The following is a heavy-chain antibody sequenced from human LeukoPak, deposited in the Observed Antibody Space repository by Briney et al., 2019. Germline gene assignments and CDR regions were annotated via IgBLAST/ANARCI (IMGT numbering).Heavy chain of an antibody. CDR1: GFTFNNYA. Sequence: GRSLRLSCTASGFTFNNYAMSWVRQAPGRGLEWVSGISASGGTIYYADSVKGRFTISRDSSKSTLHLQMNTLRAEDTAVYYCAKDISGLPEYFQHWGQGTLVIVSS. V-gene: IGHV3-23*01. CDR3: AKDISGLPEYFQH. CDR2: ISASGGTI. J-gene: IGHJ1*01. D-gene: IGHD3-10*01.